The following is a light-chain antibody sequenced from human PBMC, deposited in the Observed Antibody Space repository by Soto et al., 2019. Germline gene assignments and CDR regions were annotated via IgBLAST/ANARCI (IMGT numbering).Light chain of an antibody. Sequence: EIVMTQSPATLSVSPGESATLSCRASQTVSSNLAWYQQKPGQAPRLLIHGASTRAAGIPARFSGSGSGTDFTLTISSLQSEDFAVYYCQQYNDWPPFTFGLGTRVDIK. V-gene: IGKV3-15*01. CDR1: QTVSSN. CDR2: GAS. J-gene: IGKJ3*01. CDR3: QQYNDWPPFT.